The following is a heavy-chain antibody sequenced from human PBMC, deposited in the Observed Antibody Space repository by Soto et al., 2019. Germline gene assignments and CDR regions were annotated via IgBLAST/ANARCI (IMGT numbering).Heavy chain of an antibody. CDR3: ARARAENNIVVVPAAMLSYYYYGMDV. CDR1: GYTFTSYG. CDR2: ISAYNGNT. V-gene: IGHV1-18*01. J-gene: IGHJ6*02. D-gene: IGHD2-2*01. Sequence: ASVKVSCKASGYTFTSYGISWVRQAPGQGLEWMGWISAYNGNTNYAQKLQGRVTMTTDTSTSTAYMELRSLRSDDTAVYYCARARAENNIVVVPAAMLSYYYYGMDVWGQGTTVTVSS.